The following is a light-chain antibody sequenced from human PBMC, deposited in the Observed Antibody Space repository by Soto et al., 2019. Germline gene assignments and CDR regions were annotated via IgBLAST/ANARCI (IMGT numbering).Light chain of an antibody. J-gene: IGKJ1*01. Sequence: EIVLTQSPGTLSLSPGERATLSCRASQSVSSSYLAWYQQKPGQAPRLLIYGASSRATGIPDRFSGSGSGTDFTRTISRLEPEDFAVYYCQQYGSSPTTFGQGTKGEIK. CDR1: QSVSSSY. CDR2: GAS. V-gene: IGKV3-20*01. CDR3: QQYGSSPTT.